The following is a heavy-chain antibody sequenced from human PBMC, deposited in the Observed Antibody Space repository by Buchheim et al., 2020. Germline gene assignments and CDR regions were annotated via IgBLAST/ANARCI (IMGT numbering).Heavy chain of an antibody. CDR3: ARGHHHRGWYSAYYFDY. CDR1: GGSFSGYY. V-gene: IGHV4-34*01. CDR2: INHSGST. Sequence: QVQLQQWGAGLLKPSETLSLTCAVYGGSFSGYYWSWIRQPPGKGLEWIGEINHSGSTNYNPSLKSRVTISVDTSKNQFSLKLSSVTAADTAVYYCARGHHHRGWYSAYYFDYWGQGTL. J-gene: IGHJ4*02. D-gene: IGHD6-19*01.